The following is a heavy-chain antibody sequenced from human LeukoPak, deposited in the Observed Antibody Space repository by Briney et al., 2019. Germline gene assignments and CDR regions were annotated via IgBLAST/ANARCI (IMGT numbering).Heavy chain of an antibody. Sequence: GRSLRLSCAASGFTFSSYGMHWVRQAPGKGLEWVAVIWYDGSNKYYADSVKGRFTISRDNSKNTLYLQMNSLRAEDTAVYYCAKDGDIDSGYGIGYYYYYMDVWGKGTTVTVSS. V-gene: IGHV3-33*06. CDR1: GFTFSSYG. CDR2: IWYDGSNK. CDR3: AKDGDIDSGYGIGYYYYYMDV. D-gene: IGHD5-12*01. J-gene: IGHJ6*03.